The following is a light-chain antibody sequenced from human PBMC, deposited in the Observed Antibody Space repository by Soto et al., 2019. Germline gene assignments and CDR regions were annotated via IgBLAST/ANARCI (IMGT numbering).Light chain of an antibody. CDR3: QKYTNVPT. CDR1: QGISNY. CDR2: AAS. J-gene: IGKJ4*01. Sequence: DIQMTQSPSSLSVSIGDRVTITCRASQGISNYLAWYQQIPGKVPKLLISAASTLQSGVPSRFSGSGSGTDFTLTISSLQPEDVATYYCQKYTNVPTFGGGTKVEIK. V-gene: IGKV1-27*01.